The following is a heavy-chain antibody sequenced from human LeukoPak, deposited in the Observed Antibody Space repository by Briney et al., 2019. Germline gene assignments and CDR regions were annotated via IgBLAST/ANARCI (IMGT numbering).Heavy chain of an antibody. Sequence: NPSETLSLTCSVSGYSVSSGFYWGWIRQPPGKGLAWIGTIYHSGSTYYNPSLKSRVTISLDTSKNQFSLRLSSVTAADTAVYYCARHWKVWGKGTTVTISS. J-gene: IGHJ6*04. D-gene: IGHD1-1*01. V-gene: IGHV4-38-2*02. CDR1: GYSVSSGFY. CDR3: ARHWKV. CDR2: IYHSGST.